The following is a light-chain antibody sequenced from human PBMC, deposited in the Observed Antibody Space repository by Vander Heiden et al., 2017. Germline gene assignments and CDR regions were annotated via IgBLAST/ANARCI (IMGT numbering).Light chain of an antibody. CDR1: RSDVGSYNH. Sequence: QSALTQPASVAGSPGQSLTISCTVNRSDVGSYNHVSWYQQQRGKAPKLMIYEVSKRPSGGSNRFSGAKSGNTASLTISGLQAEDEADYYCCSYAGGNTLLFGGGTQLTVL. V-gene: IGLV2-23*02. J-gene: IGLJ2*01. CDR3: CSYAGGNTLL. CDR2: EVS.